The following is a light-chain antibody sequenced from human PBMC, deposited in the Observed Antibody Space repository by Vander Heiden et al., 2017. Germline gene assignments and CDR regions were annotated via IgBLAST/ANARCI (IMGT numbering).Light chain of an antibody. J-gene: IGKJ4*01. CDR3: QQYNSYPLT. V-gene: IGKV1-5*03. CDR1: QRMSSW. CDR2: KAS. Sequence: IQMTQSPSTLSACVGYKVPITCRARQRMSSWLALYQQKPGKAPKLLIYKASSLESGGPARLSGSGSGTEFTLTISSLQPDDFATYYCQQYNSYPLTFGGGTKVEIK.